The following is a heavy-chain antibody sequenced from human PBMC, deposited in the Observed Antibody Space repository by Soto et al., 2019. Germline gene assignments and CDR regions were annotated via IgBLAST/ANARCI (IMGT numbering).Heavy chain of an antibody. V-gene: IGHV3-23*01. CDR2: ISGSGGST. Sequence: GGSLRLSCAASGFTFSSYARSWVRQAPGKGLEWVSAISGSGGSTYYADSVKGRFTISRDNSKNTLYLQMNSLRAEDTAVYYCAKVGGQVYYYGMDVWGQGTTVTVSS. CDR1: GFTFSSYA. J-gene: IGHJ6*02. D-gene: IGHD2-15*01. CDR3: AKVGGQVYYYGMDV.